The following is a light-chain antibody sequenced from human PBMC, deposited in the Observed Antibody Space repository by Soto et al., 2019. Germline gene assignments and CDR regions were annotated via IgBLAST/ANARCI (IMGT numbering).Light chain of an antibody. CDR2: EVT. CDR3: SSYTSTNTLFL. V-gene: IGLV2-14*01. CDR1: SSDIGGYNY. J-gene: IGLJ1*01. Sequence: QAVVTQPASVSGSPGQSITISCTGTSSDIGGYNYVSWYQQHPDKAPKLLIFEVTNQASGVSNRFSGSKSGNTASLTISGLQADDEADYYCSSYTSTNTLFLFGAGTKVTVL.